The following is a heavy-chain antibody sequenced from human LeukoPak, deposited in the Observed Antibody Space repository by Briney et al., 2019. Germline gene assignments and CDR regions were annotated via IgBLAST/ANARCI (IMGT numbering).Heavy chain of an antibody. CDR1: GGSISSHY. CDR3: AKGKDTLNPYWYFDV. J-gene: IGHJ2*01. V-gene: IGHV3-20*04. Sequence: ETLSLTCTVSGGSISSHYWSWIRQPPGKGLEWVSGINWSGVSTGYADSVKGRFTISRDNTKNSLFLQLNSLRAEDTAFYYCAKGKDTLNPYWYFDVWGRGTLVSVSS. D-gene: IGHD5-18*01. CDR2: INWSGVST.